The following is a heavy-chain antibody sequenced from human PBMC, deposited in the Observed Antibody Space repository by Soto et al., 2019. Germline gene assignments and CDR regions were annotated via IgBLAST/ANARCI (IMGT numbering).Heavy chain of an antibody. D-gene: IGHD3-22*01. CDR3: TSRNYYDSSGYPIFDY. CDR1: GFTFGDYA. V-gene: IGHV3-49*04. Sequence: PGGSLRLSCTASGFTFGDYAMSWVRQAPGKGLEWVGFIRSKAYGGTTEYAASVKGRFTISRDDSKSIAYLQMNSLKTEDTAVYYCTSRNYYDSSGYPIFDYWGQGTLVTVSS. CDR2: IRSKAYGGTT. J-gene: IGHJ4*02.